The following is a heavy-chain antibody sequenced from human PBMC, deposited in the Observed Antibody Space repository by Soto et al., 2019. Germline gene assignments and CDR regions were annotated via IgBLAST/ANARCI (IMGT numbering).Heavy chain of an antibody. CDR1: GYSFTDYH. CDR2: INPKSGGT. D-gene: IGHD2-8*01. CDR3: ARGDSTDCSNGVCSFFYNHDMDV. V-gene: IGHV1-2*04. J-gene: IGHJ6*02. Sequence: ASVKVSWKASGYSFTDYHIHWVRQAPGQGLEWLGRINPKSGGTSTAQKFQGWVTMTTDTSISTASMELTRLTSDDTAIYYCARGDSTDCSNGVCSFFYNHDMDVWGQGTTVTVSS.